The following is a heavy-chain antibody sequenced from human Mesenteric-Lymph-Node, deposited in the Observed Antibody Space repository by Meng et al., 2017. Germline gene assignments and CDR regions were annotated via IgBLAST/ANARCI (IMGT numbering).Heavy chain of an antibody. CDR3: ARRVGATNDY. CDR2: INHSGST. Sequence: QVQLQQWGAGLLKPSETLSLTGAVYGGSFSGYYWSWIRQPPGKGLEWIGEINHSGSTNYNPSLKSRVTISVDTSKNQFSLKLSSVTAADTAVYYCARRVGATNDYWGQGTLVTVSS. V-gene: IGHV4-34*01. D-gene: IGHD1-26*01. J-gene: IGHJ4*02. CDR1: GGSFSGYY.